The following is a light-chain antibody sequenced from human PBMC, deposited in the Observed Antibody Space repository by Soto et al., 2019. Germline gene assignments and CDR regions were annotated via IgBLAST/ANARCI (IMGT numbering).Light chain of an antibody. V-gene: IGKV3-11*01. CDR2: DAS. CDR3: QQRSSWPRT. Sequence: EIVLTQSPATVSLSPGERATLSCRASQSVSSYLAWYQQKPGQPPRLLIYDASNRATGIPARFSGSGYGTDFTLTINSLEPEDVAVYYCQQRSSWPRTFGQGTKVEI. J-gene: IGKJ1*01. CDR1: QSVSSY.